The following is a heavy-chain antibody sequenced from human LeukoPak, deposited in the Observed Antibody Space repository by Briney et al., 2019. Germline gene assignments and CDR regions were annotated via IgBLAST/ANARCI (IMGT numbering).Heavy chain of an antibody. CDR3: ARVGPTSRAFDY. J-gene: IGHJ4*02. V-gene: IGHV4-59*01. D-gene: IGHD1-26*01. CDR1: GRSISSYY. CDR2: IYYRGST. Sequence: SETLSLTCTVSGRSISSYYWTWIRQPPGKGLEWIGYIYYRGSTYYNPFLKSRVTISVDPSENQFSLNLSSVTAADTAVYYCARVGPTSRAFDYWGQGTLVTVSS.